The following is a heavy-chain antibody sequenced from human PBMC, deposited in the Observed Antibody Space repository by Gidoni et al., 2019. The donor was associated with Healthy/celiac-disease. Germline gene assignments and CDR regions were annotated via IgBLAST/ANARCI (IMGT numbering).Heavy chain of an antibody. CDR2: IIPIFGTA. V-gene: IGHV1-69*01. CDR3: ARTYYDFWSGYTGGHEIGYYGMDV. CDR1: GGTFSSYA. D-gene: IGHD3-3*01. Sequence: GGTFSSYAISWVRQAPGQGLEWMGGIIPIFGTANYAQKFQGRVTITADESTSTAYMELSSLRSEDTAVYYCARTYYDFWSGYTGGHEIGYYGMDVWGQGTTVTVSS. J-gene: IGHJ6*02.